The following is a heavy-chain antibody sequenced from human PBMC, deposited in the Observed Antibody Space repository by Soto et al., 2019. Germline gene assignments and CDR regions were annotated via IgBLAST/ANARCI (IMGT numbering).Heavy chain of an antibody. CDR3: ARGGNDSSGAYYYGMDV. J-gene: IGHJ6*02. V-gene: IGHV4-34*01. CDR1: GGSFSGYY. Sequence: QVQLQQWGAGLLKPSETLSLTCAVYGGSFSGYYWSWIRQPPGKGLEWIGEINHSGSTNYNPSLKSRVTISVDTSKNQFSLKLSSVTAADTAMYYCARGGNDSSGAYYYGMDVWGQGTTVTVSS. D-gene: IGHD3-22*01. CDR2: INHSGST.